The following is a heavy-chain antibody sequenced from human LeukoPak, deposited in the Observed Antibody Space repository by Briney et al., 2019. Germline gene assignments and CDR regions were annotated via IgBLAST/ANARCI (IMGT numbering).Heavy chain of an antibody. CDR2: IKQDGSEK. Sequence: GGSLRLSCAVSGFTFSRHWMSWVRQAPGKGLEWVANIKQDGSEKYYVDSVKGRFTISRDNAKNSLYLQMNSLRAEDTAVYYCARDPGFGELSPFDYWGQGTLVTVSS. D-gene: IGHD3-10*01. CDR1: GFTFSRHW. CDR3: ARDPGFGELSPFDY. V-gene: IGHV3-7*01. J-gene: IGHJ4*02.